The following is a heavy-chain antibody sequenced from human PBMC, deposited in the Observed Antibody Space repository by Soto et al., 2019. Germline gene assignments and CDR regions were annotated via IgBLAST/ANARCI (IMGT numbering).Heavy chain of an antibody. D-gene: IGHD2-21*01. V-gene: IGHV3-74*01. Sequence: GESLKISCVASGFTFSRYWMNWVRQAPGKGLVWVSRISSDGSNTTYADSVKGRFTISRDHAKNTLYLQMNSLRVEDTAVYHCAREDSFDPFHHWGQGTLVTVSS. CDR2: ISSDGSNT. CDR3: AREDSFDPFHH. J-gene: IGHJ1*01. CDR1: GFTFSRYW.